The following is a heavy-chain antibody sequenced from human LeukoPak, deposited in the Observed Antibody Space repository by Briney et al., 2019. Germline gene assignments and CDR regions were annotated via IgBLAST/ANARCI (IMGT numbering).Heavy chain of an antibody. CDR1: GGTFSSYA. Sequence: ASVKVSCKASGGTFSSYAISWVRQAPGQGLEWMGWINPNSGGTNYALKFQGRVTMTRDTSISTAYMELSRLRSDDTAVYYCARDSSSRKNWFDPWGQGTLVTVSS. V-gene: IGHV1-2*02. J-gene: IGHJ5*02. D-gene: IGHD6-13*01. CDR2: INPNSGGT. CDR3: ARDSSSRKNWFDP.